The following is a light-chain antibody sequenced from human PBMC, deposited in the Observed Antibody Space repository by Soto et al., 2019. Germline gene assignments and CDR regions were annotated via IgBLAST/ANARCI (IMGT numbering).Light chain of an antibody. Sequence: DLQMTQSPSTLSASVGDRVTITCRASQSISSWLAWYQQKPGKAPKLLIYDASSLESGVPSRSSGSGSGTEFTLTISSLQPDDFATYYCQQYNSYSLTFGGGTKVEIK. J-gene: IGKJ4*01. CDR2: DAS. CDR1: QSISSW. V-gene: IGKV1-5*01. CDR3: QQYNSYSLT.